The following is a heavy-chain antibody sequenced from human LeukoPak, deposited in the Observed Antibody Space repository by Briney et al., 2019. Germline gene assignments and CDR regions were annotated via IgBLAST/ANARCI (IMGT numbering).Heavy chain of an antibody. CDR1: GFTFSNYA. D-gene: IGHD1-26*01. J-gene: IGHJ4*02. CDR2: ISYDGSNK. CDR3: AKDPPYSGSSTRPDY. V-gene: IGHV3-30*18. Sequence: GGSLRLSCAASGFTFSNYAMHWVRQAPGKGLEWVAGISYDGSNKYYADSVKGRFTISRDNSKNTLYLQMNSLRAEDTAVYYCAKDPPYSGSSTRPDYWGQGTLVTVSS.